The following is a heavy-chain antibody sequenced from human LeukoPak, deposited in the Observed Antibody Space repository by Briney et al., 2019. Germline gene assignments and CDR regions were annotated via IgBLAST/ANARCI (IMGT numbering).Heavy chain of an antibody. CDR2: IIPIFGTA. CDR3: ARDHCSSTSCYFDY. V-gene: IGHV1-69*13. D-gene: IGHD2-2*01. Sequence: SVKVSCKASGGTFSSYAISWVRQAPGQGLEWMGGIIPIFGTANYAQKFQGRVTITADESTSTAYMELSNLRSEDTAVYYCARDHCSSTSCYFDYWGQGTLVTVSS. J-gene: IGHJ4*02. CDR1: GGTFSSYA.